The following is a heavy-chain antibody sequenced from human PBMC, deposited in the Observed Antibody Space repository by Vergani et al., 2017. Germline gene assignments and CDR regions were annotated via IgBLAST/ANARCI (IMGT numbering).Heavy chain of an antibody. CDR3: ARVLYYYGSGPPGNWFDP. Sequence: QVQLQESGPGLVKPSETLSLTCTVSGGSISSYYWSWIRQPAGKGLEWIGRIYTSGSTNYNPSLKSRVTMSVDTSKNQFSLTLSSVTAADTAVYYCARVLYYYGSGPPGNWFDPWGQGTLVTVSS. D-gene: IGHD3-10*01. J-gene: IGHJ5*02. CDR2: IYTSGST. CDR1: GGSISSYY. V-gene: IGHV4-4*07.